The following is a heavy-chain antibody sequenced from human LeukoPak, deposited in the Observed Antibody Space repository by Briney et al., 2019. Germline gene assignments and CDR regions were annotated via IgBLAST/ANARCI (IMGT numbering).Heavy chain of an antibody. J-gene: IGHJ3*02. CDR2: IRGGGGII. CDR3: ARAPDRSGYYTSAFDI. Sequence: PGGSLRLSCAASGFTFSSYSMNWIRQAPGKGLEWISYIRGGGGIINYADSVKGRFTIFRDNVKNSLSLEMNSLRADDTAVYYCARAPDRSGYYTSAFDIWGQGTMVTVSS. V-gene: IGHV3-48*04. CDR1: GFTFSSYS. D-gene: IGHD3-3*01.